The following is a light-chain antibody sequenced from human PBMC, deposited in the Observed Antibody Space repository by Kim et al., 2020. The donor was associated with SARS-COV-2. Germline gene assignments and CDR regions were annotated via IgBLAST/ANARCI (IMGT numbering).Light chain of an antibody. J-gene: IGLJ3*02. CDR3: QTWDKTTAV. Sequence: VSPGQTASVTCSGDKLEDKYSSWYQQKPGQSPVLVIYQDTKRPSGIPDRFSASISGNTATLTISGTQPLDEADYYCQTWDKTTAVFGGGTKVTVL. CDR1: KLEDKY. CDR2: QDT. V-gene: IGLV3-1*01.